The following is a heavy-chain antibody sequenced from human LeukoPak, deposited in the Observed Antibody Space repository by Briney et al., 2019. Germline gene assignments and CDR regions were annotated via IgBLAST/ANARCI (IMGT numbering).Heavy chain of an antibody. Sequence: AGGSLRLSCAASGFTSSSYEMNWVRQAPGKGLEWVSYISSSGSTIYYADSVKGRFTISRDNAKNSLYLQMNSLRAEDTAVYYCARSYSSSWSTVDYWGQGTLVTVSS. CDR3: ARSYSSSWSTVDY. D-gene: IGHD6-13*01. J-gene: IGHJ4*02. V-gene: IGHV3-48*03. CDR1: GFTSSSYE. CDR2: ISSSGSTI.